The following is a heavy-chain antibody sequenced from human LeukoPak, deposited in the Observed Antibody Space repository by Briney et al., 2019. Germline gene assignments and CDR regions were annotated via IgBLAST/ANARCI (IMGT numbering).Heavy chain of an antibody. CDR3: AKGSGGGMYYFDY. D-gene: IGHD3-16*01. J-gene: IGHJ4*01. V-gene: IGHV3-30-3*01. CDR2: ISNDGSNS. CDR1: GFTFSSYA. Sequence: GGSLRLSCAASGFTFSSYATHWVRQAPGKGLEWVAVISNDGSNSYYADSVKGRFTISRDNSKNTLYLQMSSLRADDTAVYYCAKGSGGGMYYFDYWGHGTLVTVSS.